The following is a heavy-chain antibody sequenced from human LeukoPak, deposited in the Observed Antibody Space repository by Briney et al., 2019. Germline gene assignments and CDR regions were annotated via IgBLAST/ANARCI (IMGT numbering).Heavy chain of an antibody. CDR3: ARGVPYDSWSGPHYSDY. CDR2: ISSSSSTI. Sequence: PGGSLRLSCAASGFTFSSYSMSWVRQTPGKGLEWVSYISSSSSTIYYADSVKGRFTISRDSAKNSLYLQMNSLRAEDTAVYYCARGVPYDSWSGPHYSDYWGQGTLVTVSS. D-gene: IGHD3-3*01. V-gene: IGHV3-48*04. J-gene: IGHJ4*02. CDR1: GFTFSSYS.